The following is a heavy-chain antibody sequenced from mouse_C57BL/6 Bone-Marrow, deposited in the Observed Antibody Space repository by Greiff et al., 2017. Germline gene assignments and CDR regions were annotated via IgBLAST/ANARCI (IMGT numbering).Heavy chain of an antibody. Sequence: EVQLQESGGGLVQPKGSLKLSCAASGFSFNTYAMNWVRQAPGKGLEWVARIRSKSNNYATYYSDSVKDRFTISRDDSESMLYLQMNNLKTEDTAMYYGVREFPQLGPFDYWGQGTTLTVSS. CDR1: GFSFNTYA. CDR2: IRSKSNNYAT. V-gene: IGHV10-1*01. D-gene: IGHD4-1*02. CDR3: VREFPQLGPFDY. J-gene: IGHJ2*01.